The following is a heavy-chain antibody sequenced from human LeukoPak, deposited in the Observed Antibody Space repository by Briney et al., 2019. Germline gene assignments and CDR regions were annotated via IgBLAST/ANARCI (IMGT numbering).Heavy chain of an antibody. CDR2: ISGSGGST. V-gene: IGHV3-23*01. J-gene: IGHJ3*02. CDR1: GFTFTNYA. D-gene: IGHD6-19*01. Sequence: GGSLRLSCAASGFTFTNYAIYWVRQAPGKGLEWVSAISGSGGSTYYADSVKGRFTISRDNSKNTLYLQMNSLRAEDTAVYYCASDIAVADLDDAFDIWGQGTMVTVSS. CDR3: ASDIAVADLDDAFDI.